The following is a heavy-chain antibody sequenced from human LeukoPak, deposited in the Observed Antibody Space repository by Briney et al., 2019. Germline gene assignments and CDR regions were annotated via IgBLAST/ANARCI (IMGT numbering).Heavy chain of an antibody. CDR3: ASIRYSSSWYPFDY. V-gene: IGHV4-30-4*08. CDR1: GGSFSGYY. D-gene: IGHD6-13*01. J-gene: IGHJ4*02. Sequence: SETLSPTCAVYGGSFSGYYWSWIRQPPGKGLEWIGYIYYSGSTYYNPSLKSRVTISVDTSKNQFSLKLSSVTAADTAVYYCASIRYSSSWYPFDYWGQGTLVTVSS. CDR2: IYYSGST.